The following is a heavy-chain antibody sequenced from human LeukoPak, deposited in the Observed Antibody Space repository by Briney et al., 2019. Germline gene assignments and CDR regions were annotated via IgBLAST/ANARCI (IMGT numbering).Heavy chain of an antibody. CDR1: GFTFSSFS. V-gene: IGHV3-48*01. J-gene: IGHJ4*02. D-gene: IGHD3-10*01. CDR3: ATEVRGVI. Sequence: GGSLRLSGAASGFTFSSFSMNWVRQAPGKGLEWVSYISSGSSTIYYADSVKGRFTTSRDNAKNSLYLQMNRLRAEDTAVYYCATEVRGVIWGQGTLVTVSS. CDR2: ISSGSSTI.